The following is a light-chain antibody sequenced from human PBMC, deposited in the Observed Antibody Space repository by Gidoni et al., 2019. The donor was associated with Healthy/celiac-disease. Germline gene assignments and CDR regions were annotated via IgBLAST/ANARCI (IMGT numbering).Light chain of an antibody. CDR1: ALPKKY. CDR2: EDS. V-gene: IGLV3-10*01. J-gene: IGLJ3*02. Sequence: SYALPQPPSVSVSPGQTARITCSGDALPKKYAYWYQQKSGQAPVLVIYEDSKRPSGIPERFSGSSSGTMATLTISGAQVEDEADYDCYSTDSSGNHRVFGGGTKLTVL. CDR3: YSTDSSGNHRV.